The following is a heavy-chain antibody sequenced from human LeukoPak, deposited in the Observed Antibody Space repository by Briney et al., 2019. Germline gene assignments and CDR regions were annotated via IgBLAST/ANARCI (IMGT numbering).Heavy chain of an antibody. V-gene: IGHV1-2*02. CDR2: INPHSGGT. D-gene: IGHD3-9*01. CDR1: GYTFTGYY. Sequence: ASVRVSCKASGYTFTGYYIHWMRQAPGQGLEWMGWINPHSGGTNYAQSFQGRVTMTRDTSISTVYMELCPLRPDDTAVYFCARGLLTGRNWYFDLWGRGTLVTASS. CDR3: ARGLLTGRNWYFDL. J-gene: IGHJ2*01.